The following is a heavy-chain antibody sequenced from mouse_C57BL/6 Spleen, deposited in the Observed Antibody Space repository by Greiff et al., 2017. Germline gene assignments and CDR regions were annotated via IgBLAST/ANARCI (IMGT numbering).Heavy chain of an antibody. J-gene: IGHJ1*03. CDR1: GYAFSSYW. V-gene: IGHV1-82*01. CDR3: ARTGDGNYVGWYFDV. CDR2: IYPGDGDT. D-gene: IGHD2-1*01. Sequence: VQLQQSGPELVKPGASVKISCKASGYAFSSYWMNWVKQRPGKGLEWIGRIYPGDGDTIYNGKFKGKATLTAGKSSSTAYMQLSSLTSEDSAVYYCARTGDGNYVGWYFDVWGTGTTVTVSS.